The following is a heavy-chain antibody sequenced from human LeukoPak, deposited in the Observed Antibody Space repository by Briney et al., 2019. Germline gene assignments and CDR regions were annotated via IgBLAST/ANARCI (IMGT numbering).Heavy chain of an antibody. Sequence: SETLSLTCAVYGGSFSGYYWSWIRQPPGKGLEWIGEINHSGSTNYNPSLKSRVTISVDTSKNQFSLKLSSVTAADTAVYYCARYLVENAFDYWGQGTLVTVSS. J-gene: IGHJ4*02. V-gene: IGHV4-34*01. CDR3: ARYLVENAFDY. D-gene: IGHD3-16*02. CDR1: GGSFSGYY. CDR2: INHSGST.